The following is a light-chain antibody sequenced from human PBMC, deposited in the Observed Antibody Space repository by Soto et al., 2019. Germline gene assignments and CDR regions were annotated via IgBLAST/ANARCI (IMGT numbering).Light chain of an antibody. CDR2: DAT. V-gene: IGLV2-11*01. CDR1: NSDVGAYKF. Sequence: QSALTQPRSVSGSPGQSVTISCTGSNSDVGAYKFVSWLQHNPGEAPKVMIYDATQRPSGVPDRFSGTKSGSTASLTISGLHAEDEADYYCCSYAGSYTWVFGSGTKGT. J-gene: IGLJ1*01. CDR3: CSYAGSYTWV.